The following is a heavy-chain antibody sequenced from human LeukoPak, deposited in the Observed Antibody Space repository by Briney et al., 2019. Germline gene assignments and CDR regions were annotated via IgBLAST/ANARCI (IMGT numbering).Heavy chain of an antibody. J-gene: IGHJ4*02. CDR2: IYYDGSNQ. CDR3: ATDRNSGKYYDY. Sequence: GGSLRLSCAASGFTFSSYAMHWVRQAPGKGLEWVAVIYYDGSNQYYADSVKGRFTVSRDNAKNTLYLQMDSLRAEDTAVYYCATDRNSGKYYDYWGQGTLVTVSS. V-gene: IGHV3-30*04. CDR1: GFTFSSYA. D-gene: IGHD1-26*01.